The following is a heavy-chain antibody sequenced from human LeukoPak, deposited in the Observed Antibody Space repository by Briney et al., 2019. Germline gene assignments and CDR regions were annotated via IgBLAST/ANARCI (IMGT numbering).Heavy chain of an antibody. CDR2: ISYSGST. CDR3: TRDPGRYFDWLVVDQ. CDR1: GGSISSYS. Sequence: PSETLSLTCTVSGGSISSYSWSWIRQPPGKGLEWIGYISYSGSTNYNPSLKSRVTISVDMSKNQFSLKVNSVTAADTAVYYCTRDPGRYFDWLVVDQWGQGTLVTVSS. J-gene: IGHJ5*02. V-gene: IGHV4-59*12. D-gene: IGHD3-9*01.